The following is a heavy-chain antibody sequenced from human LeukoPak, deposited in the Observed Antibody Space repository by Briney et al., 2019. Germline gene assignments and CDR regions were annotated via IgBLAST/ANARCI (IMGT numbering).Heavy chain of an antibody. J-gene: IGHJ5*02. CDR2: IYYSGST. Sequence: PSETLSLTCTVSGGSISSYYWNWIRQPPGKGLEWIGYIYYSGSTNYNPSLKSRVTISVDTSKNQFSLKLSSVTAADTAVYYCTRLTYRFYGPPGWFDPWGQGTLVTVSS. CDR3: TRLTYRFYGPPGWFDP. D-gene: IGHD2/OR15-2a*01. V-gene: IGHV4-59*01. CDR1: GGSISSYY.